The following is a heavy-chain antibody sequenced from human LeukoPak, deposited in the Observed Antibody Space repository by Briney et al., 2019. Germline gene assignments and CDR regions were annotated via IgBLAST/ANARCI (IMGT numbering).Heavy chain of an antibody. Sequence: GASVTVSCTASGYTFTIYGINWVRQAPGQGLEWMGWISPYNGNTNYAQKLQGRVTMTTDTSTSTAYMELRSLRSDDTAVYYCARGDYYDSSAHFDYWGQGTLVTVSS. D-gene: IGHD3-22*01. J-gene: IGHJ4*02. CDR2: ISPYNGNT. CDR1: GYTFTIYG. V-gene: IGHV1-18*01. CDR3: ARGDYYDSSAHFDY.